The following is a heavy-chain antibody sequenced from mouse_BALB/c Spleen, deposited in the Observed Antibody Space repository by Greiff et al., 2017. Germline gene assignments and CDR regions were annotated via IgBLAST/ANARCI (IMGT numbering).Heavy chain of an antibody. J-gene: IGHJ4*01. D-gene: IGHD3-3*01. CDR3: ARPRAYAMDD. Sequence: QVQLQQPGAELVKPGASVKLSCKASGYTFTSYWMHWVKQRPGQGLEWIGEINPSNGRTNYNEKFKSKATLTVDKSSSTTYMQLSSLTSEDSAVYYCARPRAYAMDDWGQGTSVTVSS. V-gene: IGHV1S81*02. CDR1: GYTFTSYW. CDR2: INPSNGRT.